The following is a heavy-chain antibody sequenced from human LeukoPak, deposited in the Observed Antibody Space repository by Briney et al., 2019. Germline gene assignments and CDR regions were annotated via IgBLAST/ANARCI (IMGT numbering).Heavy chain of an antibody. CDR3: AAPLTPSATLCAFDI. CDR2: IIPIFGTA. V-gene: IGHV1-69*06. D-gene: IGHD2-21*01. J-gene: IGHJ3*02. Sequence: SVKVSCKASGGTFSSYAISWVRQAPGQGLEWMGGIIPIFGTANYAQKFQGRVTITADKSTSTAYMELSSLRSEDTAVYYCAAPLTPSATLCAFDIWGQGTMVTVSS. CDR1: GGTFSSYA.